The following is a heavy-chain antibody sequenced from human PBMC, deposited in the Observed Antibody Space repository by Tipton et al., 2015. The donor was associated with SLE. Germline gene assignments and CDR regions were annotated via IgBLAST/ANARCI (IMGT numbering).Heavy chain of an antibody. CDR3: ARGDSTGYYYLWN. CDR1: GFDFSSYE. V-gene: IGHV3-48*03. J-gene: IGHJ4*02. D-gene: IGHD3-22*01. Sequence: VQSGGSLRLSCAASGFDFSSYEMNWVRQAPGKGLEWISYITSDGRPIYYADSVKGRFSISRDNARNSLFLQMNSLRAEDTALYYCARGDSTGYYYLWNWGQGTLVTVSS. CDR2: ITSDGRPI.